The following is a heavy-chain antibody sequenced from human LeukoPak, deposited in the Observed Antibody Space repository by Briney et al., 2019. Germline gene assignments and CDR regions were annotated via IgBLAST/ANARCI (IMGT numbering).Heavy chain of an antibody. Sequence: PGGSLRLSCAASGFTFSSYSMNWVRQAPGKGLEWVSSISSSSSYIYYADSVKGRFTISRDNAKNSLYLQMNGLRAEDTAVYYCARGGSGSYSEFDYWGQGTLVTVSS. J-gene: IGHJ4*02. V-gene: IGHV3-21*01. CDR3: ARGGSGSYSEFDY. CDR2: ISSSSSYI. CDR1: GFTFSSYS. D-gene: IGHD3-10*01.